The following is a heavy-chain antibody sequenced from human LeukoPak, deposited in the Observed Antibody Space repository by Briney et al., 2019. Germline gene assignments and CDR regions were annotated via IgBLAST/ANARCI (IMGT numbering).Heavy chain of an antibody. CDR1: GYTFTAHY. J-gene: IGHJ3*02. V-gene: IGHV1-2*06. CDR3: ARDPGYSYAFDI. D-gene: IGHD2-21*01. Sequence: ASVKVSCKASGYTFTAHYMHWVRQAPGQGLEWMGRINPSSGDTEYGQRFQGRVTLTRDTSSSTANMELRRLRSDDTAVYYGARDPGYSYAFDIWGQGTVVIVSS. CDR2: INPSSGDT.